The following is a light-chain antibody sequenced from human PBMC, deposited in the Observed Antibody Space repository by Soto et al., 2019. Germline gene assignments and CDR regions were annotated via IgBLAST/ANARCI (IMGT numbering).Light chain of an antibody. CDR1: QSVGRN. CDR2: TAS. V-gene: IGKV3D-15*01. Sequence: ETVMTQSPATLSASPGDEATLSCRASQSVGRNVAWYRQKVGQGPRLLIYTASTRATGIPVRFSGSGAGTEFTLTISGLQSDDYASDDYRQNNEWPLTCAGETNVDIK. J-gene: IGKJ4*01. CDR3: RQNNEWPLT.